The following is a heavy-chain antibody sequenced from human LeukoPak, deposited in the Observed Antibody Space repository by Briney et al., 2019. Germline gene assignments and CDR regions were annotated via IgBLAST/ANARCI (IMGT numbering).Heavy chain of an antibody. V-gene: IGHV1-2*06. CDR1: GYTFTGYY. J-gene: IGHJ4*02. CDR3: ARVVSSDSSGWYRDDY. Sequence: GASVKVSCTASGYTFTGYYMHWVRQVPGQGLEWMGRINPNSGGTNYAQKFQGRVTMTRNTSISTAYMELSSLRSEDTAVYYCARVVSSDSSGWYRDDYWGQGTLVTVSS. CDR2: INPNSGGT. D-gene: IGHD6-19*01.